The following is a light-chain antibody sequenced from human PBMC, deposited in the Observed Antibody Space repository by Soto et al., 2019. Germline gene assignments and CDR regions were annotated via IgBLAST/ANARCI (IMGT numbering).Light chain of an antibody. CDR1: SSDVGGYNY. J-gene: IGLJ1*01. V-gene: IGLV2-14*01. CDR2: EVS. Sequence: QSVLTQPASVSGSPGQSITISCTGTSSDVGGYNYVSWYQQHPGKAPKLMIYEVSNRPSGVSNRFSGSKSGNTASLTISGLQAEDEADYYCSSYTSSSTLRVGTGTKLTVL. CDR3: SSYTSSSTLR.